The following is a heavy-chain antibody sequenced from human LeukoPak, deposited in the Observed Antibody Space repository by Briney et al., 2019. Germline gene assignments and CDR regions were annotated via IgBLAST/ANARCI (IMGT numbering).Heavy chain of an antibody. J-gene: IGHJ5*02. CDR3: ARGPRAPTTYCSSTSCYASGHLHRWFDP. D-gene: IGHD2-2*01. CDR1: GGSISSSSYY. Sequence: SETLSLTCTVSGGSISSSSYYWGWIRQPPGTGLEWIGSIYYSGSTYYNPSLKSRVTISVDTSKNQFSLKLSSVTAADTAVYYCARGPRAPTTYCSSTSCYASGHLHRWFDPWGQGTLVTVSS. CDR2: IYYSGST. V-gene: IGHV4-39*01.